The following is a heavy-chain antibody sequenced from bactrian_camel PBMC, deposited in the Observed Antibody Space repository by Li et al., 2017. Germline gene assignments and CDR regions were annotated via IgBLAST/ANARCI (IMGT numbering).Heavy chain of an antibody. J-gene: IGHJ7*01. Sequence: VQLVESGGGSVQAGGSLRLSCLASGNTFPIAYFPWFRQAPGKGREGVAAVGNDGSTSYEDSVKDRFTISADNAKNSLYLQMSSLKPEDTAMYYCAVTFGDDCTVIAWREFGMDHWGKGTQVTVS. CDR2: VGNDGST. D-gene: IGHD1*01. V-gene: IGHV3S53*01. CDR1: GNTFPIAY.